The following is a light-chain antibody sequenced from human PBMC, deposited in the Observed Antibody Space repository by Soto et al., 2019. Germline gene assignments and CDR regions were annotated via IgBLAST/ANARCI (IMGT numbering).Light chain of an antibody. J-gene: IGKJ1*01. CDR3: QQYNSYSSM. Sequence: DIQMTQSPSTLSASVGDRVTITCRASQSLGNWLAWYQQKPGKAPKLLIYDASTVESGVPSRFSGSGSGTEFTLTINSLQPDDFATYYCQQYNSYSSMFGQGTKVEIK. V-gene: IGKV1-5*01. CDR1: QSLGNW. CDR2: DAS.